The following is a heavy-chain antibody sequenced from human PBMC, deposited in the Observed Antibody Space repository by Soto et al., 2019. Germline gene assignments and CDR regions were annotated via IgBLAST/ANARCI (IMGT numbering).Heavy chain of an antibody. V-gene: IGHV1-18*01. Sequence: ASVKVSCKASGYTFTSYGISWVRQAPGQGLEYMGWISAYTGKTKYAQKLQDRVTMTTDTSTSTGYMELGSLRSDDTAVYYCARDVADTNGGMPLDYWGQGTLVTVSS. CDR2: ISAYTGKT. CDR1: GYTFTSYG. CDR3: ARDVADTNGGMPLDY. D-gene: IGHD6-19*01. J-gene: IGHJ4*02.